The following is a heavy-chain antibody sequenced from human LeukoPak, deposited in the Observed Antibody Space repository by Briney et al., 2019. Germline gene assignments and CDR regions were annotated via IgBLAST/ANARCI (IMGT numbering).Heavy chain of an antibody. CDR2: IYHSGST. J-gene: IGHJ4*02. CDR1: GYSVSSGYY. CDR3: ARVGKSIAAAGVDY. Sequence: PSETLSLTCTVSGYSVSSGYYWGWIRQPPGKGLEWIGSIYHSGSTYYNPSLKSRVTISVDTSKNQFSLKLSSVTAADTAVYYCARVGKSIAAAGVDYWGQGTLVTVSS. D-gene: IGHD6-13*01. V-gene: IGHV4-38-2*02.